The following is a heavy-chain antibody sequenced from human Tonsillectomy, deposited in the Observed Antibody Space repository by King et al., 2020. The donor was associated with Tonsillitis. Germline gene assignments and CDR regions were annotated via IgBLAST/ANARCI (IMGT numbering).Heavy chain of an antibody. J-gene: IGHJ4*02. Sequence: VQLVESGGALVQPGGSLRLSCAASGFTFSTYSMNWVRQAPGKGREWVSYISSSSSTKYYADSVKGRFTISRDNAKNSLYLQMNSLRDEDTAVYYYATEYGDFPDYWGQGTLVTVSS. D-gene: IGHD4-17*01. V-gene: IGHV3-48*02. CDR1: GFTFSTYS. CDR3: ATEYGDFPDY. CDR2: ISSSSSTK.